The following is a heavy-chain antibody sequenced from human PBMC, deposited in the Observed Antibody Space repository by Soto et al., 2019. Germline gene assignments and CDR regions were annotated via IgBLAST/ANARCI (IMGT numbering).Heavy chain of an antibody. CDR2: INHGGSA. J-gene: IGHJ1*01. Sequence: VQLQQWGAGLLKTSETLSLTCAVYGGSLSGYYWSWIRQTPGKRLEWVGVINHGGSANYNPSLRSRVTFSLDPSKNQFSLKLSSVIAADTAVYYCARYSSSWSKYVQHWGRGTLVTVSS. CDR1: GGSLSGYY. D-gene: IGHD6-13*01. CDR3: ARYSSSWSKYVQH. V-gene: IGHV4-34*01.